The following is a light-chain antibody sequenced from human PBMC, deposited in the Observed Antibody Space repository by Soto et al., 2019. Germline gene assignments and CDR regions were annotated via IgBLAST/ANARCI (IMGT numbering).Light chain of an antibody. Sequence: QAVVTQPPSVSGAPGQRVTISCTGSSSNIGAGYDVHWYQQLPGTAPKVLIYGNNNRPSGVPDRFSGSKSGTSASLTVSGLQAEDEADYYCSSYAGSNLWVFGGGTKLTVL. J-gene: IGLJ3*02. CDR3: SSYAGSNLWV. CDR2: GNN. CDR1: SSNIGAGYD. V-gene: IGLV1-40*01.